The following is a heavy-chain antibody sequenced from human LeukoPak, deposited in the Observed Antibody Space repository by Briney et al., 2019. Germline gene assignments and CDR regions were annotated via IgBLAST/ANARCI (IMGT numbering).Heavy chain of an antibody. D-gene: IGHD3-22*01. CDR1: GFTFDDFA. CDR3: ARSITMMNL. Sequence: GGSLRLSCVASGFTFDDFAMYWVRQAPGKGLEWVSGISRNGGSAGYADSVKGRFTITRDNAKNSLYLQMNSLRAEDTALYYCARSITMMNLWGQGTLVTVSS. J-gene: IGHJ4*02. CDR2: ISRNGGSA. V-gene: IGHV3-20*04.